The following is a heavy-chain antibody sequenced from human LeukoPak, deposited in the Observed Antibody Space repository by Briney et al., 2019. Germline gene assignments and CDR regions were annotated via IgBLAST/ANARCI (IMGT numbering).Heavy chain of an antibody. D-gene: IGHD5-18*01. Sequence: SGGSLRLSCAASGFTFSDYYMSWIRQAPGKGLEWVAYITSSGDDIYYADSVKGRFTISRDNAKNALYLQMNSLRAEDTAVYYCAKERDTAMVSWYYFDYWGQGTLVTVSS. J-gene: IGHJ4*02. CDR2: ITSSGDDI. CDR3: AKERDTAMVSWYYFDY. V-gene: IGHV3-11*01. CDR1: GFTFSDYY.